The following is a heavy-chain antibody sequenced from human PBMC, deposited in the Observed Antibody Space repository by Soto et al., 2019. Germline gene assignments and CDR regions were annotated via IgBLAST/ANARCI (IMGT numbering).Heavy chain of an antibody. Sequence: GGSLRLSCAASGFTFSSYAMHWVRQAPGKGLEWVAVISYDGSNKYYADSVKGRFTISRDNSKNTLYLQMNSLRAEDTAVYYCAREFVNYGMDVWGQGTTVTVSS. CDR3: AREFVNYGMDV. J-gene: IGHJ6*02. CDR2: ISYDGSNK. D-gene: IGHD2-15*01. CDR1: GFTFSSYA. V-gene: IGHV3-30-3*01.